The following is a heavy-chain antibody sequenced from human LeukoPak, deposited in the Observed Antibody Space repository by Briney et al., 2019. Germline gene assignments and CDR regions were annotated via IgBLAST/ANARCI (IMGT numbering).Heavy chain of an antibody. CDR2: IIPILGIA. CDR3: ARALIDYYYDSSGYFYY. Sequence: ASVKVSCKASGGTFSSYAISWVRQAPGQGLEWMGRIIPILGIANYAQKFQGRVTTTADKSTSTAYMELSSLRSEDTAVYYCARALIDYYYDSSGYFYYWGQGTLVTVSS. J-gene: IGHJ4*02. CDR1: GGTFSSYA. V-gene: IGHV1-69*04. D-gene: IGHD3-22*01.